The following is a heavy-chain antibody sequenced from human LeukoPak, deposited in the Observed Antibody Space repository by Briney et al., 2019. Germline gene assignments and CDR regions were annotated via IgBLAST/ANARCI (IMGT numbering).Heavy chain of an antibody. CDR2: INHSGST. Sequence: SETLSLTCAVYGGSFSGYYWSWIRQPPGKGLEWIGEINHSGSTNYNPSLKSRVTISVGTSKNQFSLKLSSVTAADTAVYYCARVAGGWLLTYNWFDPCGQGTLVTVSS. CDR3: ARVAGGWLLTYNWFDP. CDR1: GGSFSGYY. J-gene: IGHJ5*02. V-gene: IGHV4-34*01. D-gene: IGHD3-22*01.